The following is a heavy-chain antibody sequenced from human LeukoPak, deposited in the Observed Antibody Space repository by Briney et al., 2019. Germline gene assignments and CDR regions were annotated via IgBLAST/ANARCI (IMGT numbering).Heavy chain of an antibody. CDR1: GYTFTSYY. CDR2: INPDSGGT. Sequence: ASVKVSCKASGYTFTSYYIHWVRQPPGQGLEWMGWINPDSGGTNYAQQFQGRVTMTRDTSISTVYMDLSRLRSDDTAMYYCVREARAGNWFDPWGQGTLVIVSS. J-gene: IGHJ5*02. CDR3: VREARAGNWFDP. V-gene: IGHV1-2*02.